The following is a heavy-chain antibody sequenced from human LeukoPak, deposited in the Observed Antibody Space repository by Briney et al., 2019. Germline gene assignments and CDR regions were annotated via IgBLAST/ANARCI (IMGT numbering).Heavy chain of an antibody. Sequence: QPGGSLRLSCAASGFTFSRHTMHWVRQAPGKGLEWLAVISYDGIDAYYADSVKGRFIISRDNSMNRLYLQMSSLRVEDTALYYCARQPDFSNYYMDVWGKGTTVTVSS. V-gene: IGHV3-30*03. CDR3: ARQPDFSNYYMDV. D-gene: IGHD1-14*01. CDR2: ISYDGIDA. J-gene: IGHJ6*03. CDR1: GFTFSRHT.